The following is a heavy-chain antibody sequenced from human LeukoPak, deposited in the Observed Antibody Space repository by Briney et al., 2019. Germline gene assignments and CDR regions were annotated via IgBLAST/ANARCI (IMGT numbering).Heavy chain of an antibody. V-gene: IGHV5-51*01. D-gene: IGHD2-2*02. CDR1: GYRFTSYW. J-gene: IGHJ3*01. CDR2: IYPGDSDT. Sequence: GESLKISCKGSGYRFTSYWIGWVRQMPGKGLEWMGIIYPGDSDTRYSPSFQGQVTISADKSISTAYLQWSSLKASDTAMYYCARRPATDIAVVPSAIVAFDFWGQGSMVTVSS. CDR3: ARRPATDIAVVPSAIVAFDF.